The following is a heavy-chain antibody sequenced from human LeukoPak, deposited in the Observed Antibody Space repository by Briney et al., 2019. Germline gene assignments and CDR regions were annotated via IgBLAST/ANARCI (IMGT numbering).Heavy chain of an antibody. CDR2: TYYRSRWYN. D-gene: IGHD6-13*01. Sequence: SQTLSLTFAISGDSVSSNSAAWNWTRQSPSRGLEWLGRTYYRSRWYNDYAVSVKSRIAIDPDTSKNQFSLQLNSVTPEDTAVYYCARDRWSYYFDYWGQGALVTVSS. V-gene: IGHV6-1*01. CDR1: GDSVSSNSAA. CDR3: ARDRWSYYFDY. J-gene: IGHJ4*02.